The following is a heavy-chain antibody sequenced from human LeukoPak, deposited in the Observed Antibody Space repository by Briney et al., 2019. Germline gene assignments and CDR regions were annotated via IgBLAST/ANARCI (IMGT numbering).Heavy chain of an antibody. CDR3: ARQPWFGELSDY. J-gene: IGHJ4*02. Sequence: GGSLRLSCAASAFSLNAYNMNWVRQAPGKGLEWVSSISYTGTYIYYADSVKGRFTNSRDNAKNSLYLQMNSLRAEDTAVYYCARQPWFGELSDYWGQGTLVTVSS. V-gene: IGHV3-21*01. CDR1: AFSLNAYN. CDR2: ISYTGTYI. D-gene: IGHD3-10*01.